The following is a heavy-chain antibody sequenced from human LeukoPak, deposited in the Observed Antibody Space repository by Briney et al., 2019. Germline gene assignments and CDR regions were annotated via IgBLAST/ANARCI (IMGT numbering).Heavy chain of an antibody. D-gene: IGHD5-12*01. J-gene: IGHJ4*02. Sequence: PGGSLRLSCAASGFTFSSYWMSWVRQAPGEGLEWVGRIKSKIGGETTDYAAPVKGRFTISRDDSKYTVYLQMNSLKTEDTAVYYCATHIVAASLGNWGQGILVTVSS. CDR1: GFTFSSYW. CDR2: IKSKIGGETT. V-gene: IGHV3-15*01. CDR3: ATHIVAASLGN.